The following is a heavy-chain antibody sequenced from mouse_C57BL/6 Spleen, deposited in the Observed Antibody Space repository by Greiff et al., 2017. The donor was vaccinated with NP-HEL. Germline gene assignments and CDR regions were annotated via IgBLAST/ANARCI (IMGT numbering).Heavy chain of an antibody. CDR2: IYPRDGST. D-gene: IGHD1-1*01. Sequence: LEESDAELVKPGASVKISCKVSGYTFTDHTIHWMKQRPEQGLEWIGYIYPRDGSTKYNEKFKGKATLTADKSSSTAYMQLNSLTSEDAAVYFCARGENYGSSPSDYWGQGTTLTVSS. V-gene: IGHV1-78*01. CDR1: GYTFTDHT. CDR3: ARGENYGSSPSDY. J-gene: IGHJ2*01.